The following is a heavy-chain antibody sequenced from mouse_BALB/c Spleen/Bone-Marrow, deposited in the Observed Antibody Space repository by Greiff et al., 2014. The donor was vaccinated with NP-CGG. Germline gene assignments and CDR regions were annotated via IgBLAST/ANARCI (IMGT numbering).Heavy chain of an antibody. V-gene: IGHV1-5*01. CDR3: TRYYYRFSAWFAY. CDR1: GYTFTSYW. CDR2: IYPGNSDT. J-gene: IGHJ3*01. Sequence: EVKLQESGTVLARPGASVKVSCKASGYTFTSYWMHWVKQRPGQGLEWIGAIYPGNSDTSYNQKFKGKAKLTAVTSTSTAYMELSSLTNEDSAVYYCTRYYYRFSAWFAYWGQGTLVTVSA. D-gene: IGHD2-14*01.